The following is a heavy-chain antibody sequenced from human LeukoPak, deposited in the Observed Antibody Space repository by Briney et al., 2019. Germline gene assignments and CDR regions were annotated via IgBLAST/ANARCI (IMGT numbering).Heavy chain of an antibody. Sequence: SETLSLTCAVYGGSFSGYYWSWIRQPPGKGLEWIGEINHSGSTNYNPSLKSRVTIPVDTSKNQFSLKLSSVTAADTAVYYCAREPLYSSSWYLDYWGQGTLVTVSS. V-gene: IGHV4-34*01. J-gene: IGHJ4*02. CDR3: AREPLYSSSWYLDY. CDR1: GGSFSGYY. CDR2: INHSGST. D-gene: IGHD6-13*01.